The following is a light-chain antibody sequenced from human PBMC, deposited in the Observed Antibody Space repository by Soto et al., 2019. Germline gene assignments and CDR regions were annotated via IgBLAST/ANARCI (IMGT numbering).Light chain of an antibody. CDR2: DAS. Sequence: EIVLTQSPATLSLSPGEIATGAFRASQSVTSYLAWYQQKPGQAPRLLIYDASTRATGIPARFAGSGSGTVFTLTISIQEHEYAAVYCCQQRSNWSPTFGQGTRLDIK. CDR3: QQRSNWSPT. V-gene: IGKV3-11*01. CDR1: QSVTSY. J-gene: IGKJ5*01.